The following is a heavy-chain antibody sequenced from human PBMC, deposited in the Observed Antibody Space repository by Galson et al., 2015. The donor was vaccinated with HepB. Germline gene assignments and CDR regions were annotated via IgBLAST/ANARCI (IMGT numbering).Heavy chain of an antibody. V-gene: IGHV3-48*01. CDR1: GFTFRTYS. D-gene: IGHD2-15*01. CDR2: ISSSSSPI. J-gene: IGHJ4*02. CDR3: ARDLGYCSGGSCLPLDY. Sequence: SLRLSCAASGFTFRTYSMNWVRQAPGKGLEWVSYISSSSSPIFYADSVKGRFTISRDNAKNSLYLQMNSLRAEDTAVYYCARDLGYCSGGSCLPLDYWGQGTLVTVSS.